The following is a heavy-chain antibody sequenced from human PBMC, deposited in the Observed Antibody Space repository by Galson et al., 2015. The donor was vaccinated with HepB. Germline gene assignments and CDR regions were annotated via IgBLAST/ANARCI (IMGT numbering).Heavy chain of an antibody. D-gene: IGHD5-18*01. CDR3: ARHVDSLMVYYFYCVDV. V-gene: IGHV3-23*01. Sequence: SLRLSCAASGFTFSTYAMSWVRQAPGKGLEWVSTISGSGGSTYYAASVKDRFTISRDNSRTTLYMEMDTLRAEDTAVYYCARHVDSLMVYYFYCVDVWGQGTTVTDSS. CDR1: GFTFSTYA. J-gene: IGHJ6*02. CDR2: ISGSGGST.